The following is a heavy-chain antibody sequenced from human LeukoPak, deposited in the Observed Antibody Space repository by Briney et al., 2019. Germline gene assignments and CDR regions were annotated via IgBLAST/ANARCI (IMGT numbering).Heavy chain of an antibody. D-gene: IGHD2-21*01. Sequence: GGSLRLSCAASGFTFDDYGMSWVRQAPGKGLEWVSGISGSGGSTYYADSVKGRFTISRDNSKNTLYLQMNSLRAEDTAVYYCAKDFEAYCGGDCYLDYWGQGTLVTVSS. J-gene: IGHJ4*02. CDR2: ISGSGGST. V-gene: IGHV3-23*01. CDR3: AKDFEAYCGGDCYLDY. CDR1: GFTFDDYG.